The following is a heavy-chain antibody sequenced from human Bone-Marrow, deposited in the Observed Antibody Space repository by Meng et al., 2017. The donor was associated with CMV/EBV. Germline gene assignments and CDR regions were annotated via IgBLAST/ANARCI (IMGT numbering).Heavy chain of an antibody. D-gene: IGHD3-22*01. J-gene: IGHJ4*02. CDR3: ATGGETYYYDTSGYLFDN. Sequence: TFRSYAFSWVRQAPGQELEWMGGIIPVFGTPRYAQAFQGRVTITTDGSTSTVYMELSSLRSEDTAVYYCATGGETYYYDTSGYLFDNWGQGTLVTVSS. V-gene: IGHV1-69*05. CDR2: IIPVFGTP. CDR1: TFRSYA.